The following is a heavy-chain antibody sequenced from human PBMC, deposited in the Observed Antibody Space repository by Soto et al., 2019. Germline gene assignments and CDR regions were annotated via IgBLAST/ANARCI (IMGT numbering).Heavy chain of an antibody. CDR1: GGSISGIDYF. CDR2: IYHTGTT. CDR3: AGVMAAMKTCPAP. Sequence: PSQTMCLPCSVSGGSISGIDYFWSWIRQPPGKGLEWIGFIYHTGTTYYNPSLRSRVTISIDTSKSQFSMKLNSVTAADTAVYYGAGVMAAMKTCPAPWRKGTLVPVSS. J-gene: IGHJ5*02. V-gene: IGHV4-30-4*01. D-gene: IGHD2-2*01.